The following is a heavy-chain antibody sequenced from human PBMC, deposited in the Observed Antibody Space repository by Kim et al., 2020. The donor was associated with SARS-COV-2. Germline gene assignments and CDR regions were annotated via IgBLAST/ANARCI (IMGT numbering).Heavy chain of an antibody. J-gene: IGHJ6*02. CDR3: AKGGRYNLNLYGMDV. D-gene: IGHD1-1*01. Sequence: GGSLRLSCAASGFTFDAYAMHWVRQAPGKGLEWVSGIRWNSGSIGYADSVKGRFTISRDNAKNSLYLQMNSLRAEDTALYYCAKGGRYNLNLYGMDVWGQGNPVTVSS. CDR1: GFTFDAYA. V-gene: IGHV3-9*01. CDR2: IRWNSGSI.